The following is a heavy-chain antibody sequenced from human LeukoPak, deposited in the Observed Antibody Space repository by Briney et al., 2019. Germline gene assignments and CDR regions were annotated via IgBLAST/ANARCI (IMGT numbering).Heavy chain of an antibody. D-gene: IGHD4-23*01. V-gene: IGHV3-23*01. CDR1: GFTFSSYA. J-gene: IGHJ6*02. CDR3: AKTVVDGQESYYLGMDV. CDR2: ISGSGGST. Sequence: PGGSLRLSCAASGFTFSSYAMSWVRQAPGKGLEWVSAISGSGGSTYYADSVKGRFTISRDNSKNTLYLQMNSLRAEDTAVYYCAKTVVDGQESYYLGMDVWGQGTTVTVSS.